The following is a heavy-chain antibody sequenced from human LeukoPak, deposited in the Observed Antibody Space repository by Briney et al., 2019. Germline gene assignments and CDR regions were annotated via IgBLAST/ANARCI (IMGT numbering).Heavy chain of an antibody. Sequence: GGSLRLSCAASGFTFTSYAVNWVRQAPGKGLEWVSSISDRGDVTYYADSVKGRFTISRDNSKATVYLQMNSLRAEDTAVYYCARGARGSGTASDYWGQGTLVTVSS. J-gene: IGHJ4*02. V-gene: IGHV3-23*01. D-gene: IGHD3-10*01. CDR2: ISDRGDVT. CDR3: ARGARGSGTASDY. CDR1: GFTFTSYA.